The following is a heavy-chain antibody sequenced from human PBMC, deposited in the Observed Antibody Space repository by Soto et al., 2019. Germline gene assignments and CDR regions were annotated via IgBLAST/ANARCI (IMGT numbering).Heavy chain of an antibody. CDR2: VSANSGNT. V-gene: IGHV1-18*01. CDR1: GYTFTSYG. CDR3: ARTPTDF. Sequence: ASVKVSCKASGYTFTSYGISWVRQAPGQGLEWMGWVSANSGNTDSAQKLQGRVSMTTDTSTSTAYLELRSLTSDDTAVYYCARTPTDFWGQGTQVTV. J-gene: IGHJ4*02.